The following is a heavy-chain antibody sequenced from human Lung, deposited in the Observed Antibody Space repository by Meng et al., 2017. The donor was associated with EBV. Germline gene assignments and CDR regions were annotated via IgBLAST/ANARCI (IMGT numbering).Heavy chain of an antibody. CDR3: ARDRGYLYPSDF. CDR2: IYNVGAT. J-gene: IGHJ4*02. D-gene: IGHD5-18*01. Sequence: SGPGLVKPSQPLPLTCTVSGDSIGNGYFWSWIRQPPGKGLEWIGYIYNVGATYYNPSLRSRVSISVDMSMTRFSLKLTSVTAADTAMYYCARDRGYLYPSDFWGRGTLVTVSS. CDR1: GDSIGNGYF. V-gene: IGHV4-30-4*01.